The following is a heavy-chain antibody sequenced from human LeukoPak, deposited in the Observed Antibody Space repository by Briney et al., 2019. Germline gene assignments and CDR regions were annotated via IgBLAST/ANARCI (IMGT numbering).Heavy chain of an antibody. CDR3: ARGAGSGWPLDK. CDR1: GFPVSSNL. CDR2: MFSGGTT. Sequence: GGSLRLSCAVSGFPVSSNLMSWVRQAPGKGLQSVSIMFSGGTTDYADSVRGRFSISRDSSQNTVSLQMNSLRVEDTAVYYCARGAGSGWPLDKWGQGTLVTVSS. V-gene: IGHV3-53*01. J-gene: IGHJ4*02. D-gene: IGHD6-19*01.